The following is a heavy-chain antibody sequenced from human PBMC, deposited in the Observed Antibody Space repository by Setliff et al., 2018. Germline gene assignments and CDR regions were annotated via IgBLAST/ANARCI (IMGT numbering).Heavy chain of an antibody. V-gene: IGHV4-34*01. CDR2: INHSGST. J-gene: IGHJ6*03. D-gene: IGHD2-2*02. Sequence: SETLSLTCAVSGGSFSYYYWSWIRQPPGKGLEWIGEINHSGSTNYNPSLKSRVTISVDTSKNQFSLKLSSVTAADTAVYYCAKSGGYCSSTSCYSYYYYMDVWGKGTTVTVSS. CDR3: AKSGGYCSSTSCYSYYYYMDV. CDR1: GGSFSYYY.